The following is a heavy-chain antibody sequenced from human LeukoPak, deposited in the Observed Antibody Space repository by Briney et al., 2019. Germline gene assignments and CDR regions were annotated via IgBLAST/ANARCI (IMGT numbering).Heavy chain of an antibody. Sequence: PGGSLRLSCAASGFTFSSYAMSWVRQAPGKGLEWVSAISGSGGSTYYADSVKGRFTISRDNSKNTLYLQMNSLRAEDTAVYYCARDEGYYYDSSTNPYFDYWGQGTLVTVSS. CDR3: ARDEGYYYDSSTNPYFDY. V-gene: IGHV3-23*01. D-gene: IGHD3-22*01. J-gene: IGHJ4*02. CDR2: ISGSGGST. CDR1: GFTFSSYA.